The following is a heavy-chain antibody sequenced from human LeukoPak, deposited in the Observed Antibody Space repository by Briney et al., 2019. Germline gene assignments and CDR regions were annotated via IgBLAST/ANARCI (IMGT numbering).Heavy chain of an antibody. V-gene: IGHV4-34*01. CDR2: INHSGST. J-gene: IGHJ4*02. CDR1: GGSFSGYY. CDR3: ARAPPFDY. Sequence: PSETLTHTCAVCGGSFSGYYWSWIRQPPGKGREWIGEINHSGSTNYNPSLKSRVTISVDTSKNQLSLKLSSVTAADTAVYYCARAPPFDYWGQGTLVTVSS.